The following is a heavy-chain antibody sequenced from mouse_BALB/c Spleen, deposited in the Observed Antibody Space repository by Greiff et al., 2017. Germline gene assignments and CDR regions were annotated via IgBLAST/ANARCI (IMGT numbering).Heavy chain of an antibody. CDR2: IDPSDSYT. V-gene: IGHV1-69*02. J-gene: IGHJ2*01. CDR3: ASYGYGLDY. Sequence: QVQLQQPGAELVKPGASVSLSCKASGYSFTSYWMHWVKQRPGQGLEWIGEIDPSDSYTNYNRKFKGKATLTVDQSSSTAYMQLSSLTTEDSAVYYCASYGYGLDYWGQGTTLTVSS. CDR1: GYSFTSYW. D-gene: IGHD2-2*01.